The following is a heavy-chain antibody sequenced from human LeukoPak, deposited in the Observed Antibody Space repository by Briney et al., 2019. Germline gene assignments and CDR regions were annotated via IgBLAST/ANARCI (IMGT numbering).Heavy chain of an antibody. CDR3: ARLPSRSSPFEY. CDR2: IYADDSDT. CDR1: GYSFTNYW. Sequence: GESLKISCKGSGYSFTNYWIGWVRQMPGKGLEWMGIIYADDSDTRYSPSFEGQVTISADKSISTAYLQWSSLKASDSDMYYCARLPSRSSPFEYWGQGTLVTVSS. J-gene: IGHJ4*02. V-gene: IGHV5-51*01. D-gene: IGHD6-6*01.